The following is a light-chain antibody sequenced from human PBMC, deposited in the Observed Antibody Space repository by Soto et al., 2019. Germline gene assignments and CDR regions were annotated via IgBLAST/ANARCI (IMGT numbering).Light chain of an antibody. CDR2: GNS. V-gene: IGLV1-40*01. CDR1: SSNIGAGYD. Sequence: HSVLTQPPSVSGAPGQRVTISCTGSSSNIGAGYDVHWYQQLPGTAPKLLIYGNSNRPSGVPDRFSGSKSGTSASLAITGLQAEDEADYYCQSYDSSLSVHVVFGGGTQLTVL. CDR3: QSYDSSLSVHVV. J-gene: IGLJ2*01.